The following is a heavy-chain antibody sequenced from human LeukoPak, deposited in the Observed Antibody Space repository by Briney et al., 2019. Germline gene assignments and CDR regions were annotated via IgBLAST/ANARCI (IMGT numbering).Heavy chain of an antibody. CDR2: FGLYGGTT. J-gene: IGHJ3*01. CDR3: VKDSSTTSWYFAFDV. Sequence: GGSLRLSCEASGFTFGSHAMYWVRQAPGKGLEWVSSFGLYGGTTHYADSVKGRFTISRDNSKNTLYLQMTSLRADDTAVYYCVKDSSTTSWYFAFDVWGQGTMVAVSS. D-gene: IGHD2-2*01. CDR1: GFTFGSHA. V-gene: IGHV3-23*01.